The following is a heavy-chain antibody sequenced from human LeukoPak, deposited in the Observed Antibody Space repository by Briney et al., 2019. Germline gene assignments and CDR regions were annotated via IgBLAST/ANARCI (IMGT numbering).Heavy chain of an antibody. V-gene: IGHV1-18*01. Sequence: ASVKVSCKASGYTFTSYGISWVRQAPGQGLVWMGWISAYNGNTNYAQKLQGRVTMTTDTSTSTAYMELRSLRSDDTAVYYCARLIVVDYYFDYWGQGTLVTVSS. CDR2: ISAYNGNT. CDR3: ARLIVVDYYFDY. J-gene: IGHJ4*02. D-gene: IGHD3-22*01. CDR1: GYTFTSYG.